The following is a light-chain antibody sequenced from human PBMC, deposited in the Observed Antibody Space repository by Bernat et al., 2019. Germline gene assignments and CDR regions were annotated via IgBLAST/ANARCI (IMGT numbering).Light chain of an antibody. CDR2: GAS. J-gene: IGKJ4*01. Sequence: RATLSCSASQSVGSSLAWYQQKPGQAPRLLIYGASSRATGIPDRFSGSGSGTDFTLTISSLEPEDVAIYYCLQRCNWTHLNFGGGTKVEIK. CDR1: QSVGSS. V-gene: IGKV3-11*01. CDR3: LQRCNWTHLN.